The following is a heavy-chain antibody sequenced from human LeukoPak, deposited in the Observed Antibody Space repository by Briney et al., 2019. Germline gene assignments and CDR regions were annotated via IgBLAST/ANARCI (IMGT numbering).Heavy chain of an antibody. CDR3: ARDRNVWFFDY. Sequence: GTSVKVSCKASGYTFTSYGISWVRQAPGQGLEWMGWISAYNGNTNYAQKLQGRVTMATDTSTSTAYMELRSLRSDDTAVYYCARDRNVWFFDYWGQGTLVTVSS. D-gene: IGHD2-21*01. CDR2: ISAYNGNT. V-gene: IGHV1-18*01. J-gene: IGHJ4*02. CDR1: GYTFTSYG.